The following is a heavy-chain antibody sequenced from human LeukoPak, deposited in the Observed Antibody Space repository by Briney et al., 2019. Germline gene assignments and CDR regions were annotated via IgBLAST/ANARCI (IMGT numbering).Heavy chain of an antibody. D-gene: IGHD4-23*01. V-gene: IGHV1-69*02. J-gene: IGHJ4*02. CDR1: GGTFSSYT. Sequence: SVKVSCKASGGTFSSYTISWVRQAPGQGLEWMGRIIPILGIANYAQKFQGRVTITADKSTSTAYMELSSLRSEDAAVYYCAIGGATDRFDPFDYWGQGTLVTVSS. CDR2: IIPILGIA. CDR3: AIGGATDRFDPFDY.